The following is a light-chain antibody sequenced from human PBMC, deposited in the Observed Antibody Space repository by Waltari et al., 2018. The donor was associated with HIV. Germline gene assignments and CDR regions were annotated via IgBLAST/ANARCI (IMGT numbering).Light chain of an antibody. CDR2: GAS. CDR3: QQYNKWPPLT. J-gene: IGKJ4*01. V-gene: IGKV3-15*01. Sequence: EIVMTQSPVTLSVSPGDRASLSCRASPSLSNNLAWYQHKPGQAPRLLIYGASTRATGIPARFSGSGSGTDFTLSISSLQSEDFAVYYCQQYNKWPPLTFGGGTKVEIK. CDR1: PSLSNN.